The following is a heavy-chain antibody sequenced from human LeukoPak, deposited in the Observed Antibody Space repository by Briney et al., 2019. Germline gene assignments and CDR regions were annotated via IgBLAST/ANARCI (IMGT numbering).Heavy chain of an antibody. D-gene: IGHD3-16*01. J-gene: IGHJ4*02. CDR3: ARRVDDYVWGSYSPPKHFDY. CDR1: GFTFTTYS. Sequence: GGSLRLSRAASGFTFTTYSMNWVRQAPGKGLEWVSSISTSSSYLYYADSVKGRFTISTDNAKNSLYLQMNTLGPDDTAAYYCARRVDDYVWGSYSPPKHFDYWGQGTRDTVSS. CDR2: ISTSSSYL. V-gene: IGHV3-21*01.